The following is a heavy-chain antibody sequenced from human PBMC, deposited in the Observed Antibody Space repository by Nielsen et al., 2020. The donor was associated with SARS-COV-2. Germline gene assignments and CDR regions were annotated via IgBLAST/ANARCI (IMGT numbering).Heavy chain of an antibody. CDR3: ARDTSGWEGTYYLEY. J-gene: IGHJ4*02. V-gene: IGHV4-4*02. CDR2: IYHSGST. D-gene: IGHD6-19*01. Sequence: WIRQPPGKGLEWIGEIYHSGSTNYNPSLKSRVTISVDKSKNQFSLKLSSVTAADTAVYYCARDTSGWEGTYYLEYWGQGTLVTVSS.